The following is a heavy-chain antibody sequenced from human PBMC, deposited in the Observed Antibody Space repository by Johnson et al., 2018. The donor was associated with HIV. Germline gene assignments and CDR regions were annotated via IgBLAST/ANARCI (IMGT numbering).Heavy chain of an antibody. D-gene: IGHD2-15*01. CDR1: GFTVSSNY. V-gene: IGHV3-66*01. Sequence: VQLVESGGALVQPGGSLRLSCTASGFTVSSNYMSWVRQAPGKGLEWVSAIYSGGSTYYADSVKGRFTISRDNSKNTLYLQMNSLRVEDTAVYYCARTPGYSRSFDIWGQGTMVTVSS. CDR2: IYSGGST. J-gene: IGHJ3*02. CDR3: ARTPGYSRSFDI.